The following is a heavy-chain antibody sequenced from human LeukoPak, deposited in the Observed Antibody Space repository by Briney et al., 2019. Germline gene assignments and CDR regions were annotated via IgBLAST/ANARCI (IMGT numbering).Heavy chain of an antibody. Sequence: QPGGSLRLSCAASGFTFSSYWMSWVRQAPGKGLEWVANIKQDGSEKYYVDSVKGRFTISRDNAKNSLYLQMNSLRAEDTALYYCAKDLYYDILTDPYGMDVWGQGTTVTVSS. V-gene: IGHV3-7*03. CDR1: GFTFSSYW. CDR3: AKDLYYDILTDPYGMDV. D-gene: IGHD3-9*01. CDR2: IKQDGSEK. J-gene: IGHJ6*02.